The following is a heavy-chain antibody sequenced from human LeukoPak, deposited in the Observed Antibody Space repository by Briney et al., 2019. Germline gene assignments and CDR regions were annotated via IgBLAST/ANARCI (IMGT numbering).Heavy chain of an antibody. Sequence: GGSLRLSCAASGFTFSDYGMHWVRQVPGKGLEWVAFIGYDGTNRYYADSVKGRFTISRDNSKNTLYLQMNSLRAEDTAVYYCAKDSSGYQWGGEYFDDWGQGILVTVSS. D-gene: IGHD3-22*01. CDR1: GFTFSDYG. V-gene: IGHV3-30*02. CDR2: IGYDGTNR. J-gene: IGHJ4*02. CDR3: AKDSSGYQWGGEYFDD.